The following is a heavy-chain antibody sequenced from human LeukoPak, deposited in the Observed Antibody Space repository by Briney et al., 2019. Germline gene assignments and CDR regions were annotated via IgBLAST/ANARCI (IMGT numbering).Heavy chain of an antibody. J-gene: IGHJ4*02. CDR2: ISGSGGST. Sequence: GGSLRLSCVASGFTFSSYAMSWVRQAPGKGLEWVSAISGSGGSTYYADSVKGRFTISRDNSKNTLYLQMNSLRAEDTAVYYCAKDKFYSSWGTFDYWGQGTLVTVSS. D-gene: IGHD6-13*01. V-gene: IGHV3-23*01. CDR1: GFTFSSYA. CDR3: AKDKFYSSWGTFDY.